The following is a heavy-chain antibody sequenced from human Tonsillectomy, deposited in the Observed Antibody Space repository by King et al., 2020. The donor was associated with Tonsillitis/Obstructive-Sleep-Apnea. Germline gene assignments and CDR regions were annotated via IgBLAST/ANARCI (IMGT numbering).Heavy chain of an antibody. CDR2: INPNSGGT. J-gene: IGHJ2*01. D-gene: IGHD4-17*01. Sequence: VQLVESGAEVKKPGASVKVSCKASGYTFTGYYMHWVRQAPGQGLEWMGWINPNSGGTNYAQKFQGWVTITRETSISTAYMELSRLRSDDTAVYYCARYSGPRSDYESYWYFDLWGRGTLVTVSS. V-gene: IGHV1-2*04. CDR1: GYTFTGYY. CDR3: ARYSGPRSDYESYWYFDL.